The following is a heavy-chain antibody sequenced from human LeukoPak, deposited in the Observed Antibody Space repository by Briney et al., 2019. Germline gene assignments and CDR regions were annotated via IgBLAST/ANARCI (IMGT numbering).Heavy chain of an antibody. CDR1: GFTFDDYA. CDR2: ISWNSGSI. Sequence: GGSLRLSCAASGFTFDDYAMHWVRQAPGKGLEWVSGISWNSGSIGYADSVKGRFTISRDNAKNSLYLQMNSLRAEDTALYYCAKLYGYSYGYIDFWGQGTLVTVSS. V-gene: IGHV3-9*01. CDR3: AKLYGYSYGYIDF. D-gene: IGHD5-18*01. J-gene: IGHJ4*02.